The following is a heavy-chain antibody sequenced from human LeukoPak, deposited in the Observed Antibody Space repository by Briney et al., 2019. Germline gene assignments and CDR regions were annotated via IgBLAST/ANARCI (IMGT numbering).Heavy chain of an antibody. CDR3: ASTQLRGGYMDV. D-gene: IGHD2-15*01. V-gene: IGHV1-24*01. CDR2: FDPEDGET. Sequence: GASVKVSCKVSGYTLTELSMHWVRPAPGKGLEWMGGFDPEDGETIYAQKFQGRVTMTEDTSTDTAYMELSSLRSDDTAVYYCASTQLRGGYMDVWGKGTTVTISS. CDR1: GYTLTELS. J-gene: IGHJ6*03.